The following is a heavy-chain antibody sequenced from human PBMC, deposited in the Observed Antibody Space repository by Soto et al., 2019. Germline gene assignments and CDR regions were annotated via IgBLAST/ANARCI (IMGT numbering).Heavy chain of an antibody. V-gene: IGHV4-59*01. CDR2: IYYSGST. Sequence: QVQLQESGPGLVKPSETLSLTCTVSGGSISSYYWSWIRQPPGKGLEWIGYIYYSGSTNYNPTLKSRVTISVDTSKNQFSLKLSSVTAADTAVYYCASVGDYYYSSGYYSYFDYWGQGTLVTVSS. D-gene: IGHD3-22*01. CDR1: GGSISSYY. CDR3: ASVGDYYYSSGYYSYFDY. J-gene: IGHJ4*02.